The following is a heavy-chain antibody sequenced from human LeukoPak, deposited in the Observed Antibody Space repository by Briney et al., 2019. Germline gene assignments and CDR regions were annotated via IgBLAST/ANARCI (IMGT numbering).Heavy chain of an antibody. D-gene: IGHD3-9*01. CDR1: GGSISSGGYS. J-gene: IGHJ4*02. Sequence: SETLSLTCAVSGGSISSGGYSWSWIRQPPGKGLEWIVYIYHSGSTYYNPSLKSRVTISEDMSKNQFSLKLSSVTAADTAVYYCARGLQHYDILTGYFPPSYYFDYWGQGTLVTVSS. CDR3: ARGLQHYDILTGYFPPSYYFDY. V-gene: IGHV4-30-2*01. CDR2: IYHSGST.